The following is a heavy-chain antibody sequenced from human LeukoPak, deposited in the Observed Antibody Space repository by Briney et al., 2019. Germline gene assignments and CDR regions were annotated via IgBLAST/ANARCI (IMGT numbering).Heavy chain of an antibody. CDR2: IKSKTDGGTT. CDR1: GFTFNNAW. CDR3: TTDPVATIALYFDY. Sequence: GGSLRLSCAASGFTFNNAWMSWVRQAPGKGLEWVGRIKSKTDGGTTDYAAPVKGRFTISRDDSKNTLYLQMNSLKTEDTAVYYCTTDPVATIALYFDYWGQGTLVTVSS. V-gene: IGHV3-15*01. J-gene: IGHJ4*02. D-gene: IGHD5-12*01.